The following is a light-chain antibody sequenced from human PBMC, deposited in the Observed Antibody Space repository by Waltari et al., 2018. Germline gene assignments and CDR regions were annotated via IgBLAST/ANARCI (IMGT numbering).Light chain of an antibody. CDR1: QRVSSY. CDR3: QQRSNWPPMYT. CDR2: DAS. J-gene: IGKJ2*01. V-gene: IGKV3-11*01. Sequence: EIVLTQSPATLSLSPGERATLSCRASQRVSSYLAWYQQKPGQAPRLLIYDASHRATGIPARFSGSGSGTDFTLTISSLEPEDFAVYYCQQRSNWPPMYTFGQGTKLEIK.